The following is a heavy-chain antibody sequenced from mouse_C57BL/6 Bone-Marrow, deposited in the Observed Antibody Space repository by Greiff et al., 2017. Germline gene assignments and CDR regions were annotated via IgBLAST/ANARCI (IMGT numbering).Heavy chain of an antibody. CDR1: GYTFTSYW. J-gene: IGHJ3*01. Sequence: QVQLQQPGAELVMPGASVKLSCKASGYTFTSYWMHWVKQRPGQGLEWIGKVDPSDSYTNYNQKFKGKSTLTVDKSSSTAYMQLRSLTSEDSAVYYYARDGYGGAWFAYWGQGTLVTVSA. CDR3: ARDGYGGAWFAY. CDR2: VDPSDSYT. V-gene: IGHV1-69*01. D-gene: IGHD2-2*01.